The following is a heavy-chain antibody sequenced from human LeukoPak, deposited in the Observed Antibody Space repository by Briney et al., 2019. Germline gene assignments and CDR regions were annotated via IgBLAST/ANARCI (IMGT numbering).Heavy chain of an antibody. CDR1: GGTFSSYA. Sequence: GASVKVSCKASGGTFSSYAISWVRQAPGQGLEWMGGIIPIFGTANYAQKFQGRVTITADESTSTAYMELSSLRSEDTAVYYCAGGTTRRGYSYGSFDYWGQGTLVTVSS. D-gene: IGHD5-18*01. CDR2: IIPIFGTA. J-gene: IGHJ4*02. CDR3: AGGTTRRGYSYGSFDY. V-gene: IGHV1-69*13.